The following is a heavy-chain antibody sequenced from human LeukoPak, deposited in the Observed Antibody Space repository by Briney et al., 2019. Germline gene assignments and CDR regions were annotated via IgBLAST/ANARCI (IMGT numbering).Heavy chain of an antibody. J-gene: IGHJ4*02. V-gene: IGHV3-48*03. CDR2: ISISGTTI. D-gene: IGHD4-11*01. CDR1: GFTFSSYE. CDR3: ARDLGVTTPPWAY. Sequence: GGSLRLSCAASGFTFSSYEMNWVRQAPGKGLEWVSYISISGTTIYYADSVKGRFTISRDNAKISLYLQMNSLRAEDTAVYYCARDLGVTTPPWAYWGQGTLVTVSS.